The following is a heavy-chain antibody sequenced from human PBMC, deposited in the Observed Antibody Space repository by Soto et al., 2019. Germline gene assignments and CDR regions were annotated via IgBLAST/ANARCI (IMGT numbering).Heavy chain of an antibody. D-gene: IGHD3-10*01. CDR2: LGTGGDT. Sequence: EVQLVESGGGLVQPGGSLRLACEASGFTVTSYDMHWVRHVTGKGLEWVSTLGTGGDTYFADSVKGRFTISRENAKNSLYLQMNKLGAGDTAVYFCARGITGRGSLDPGISGPLDYWGQGTLVAVSS. J-gene: IGHJ4*02. CDR3: ARGITGRGSLDPGISGPLDY. CDR1: GFTVTSYD. V-gene: IGHV3-13*01.